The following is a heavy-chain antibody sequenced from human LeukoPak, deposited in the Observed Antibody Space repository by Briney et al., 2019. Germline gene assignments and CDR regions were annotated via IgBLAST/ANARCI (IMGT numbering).Heavy chain of an antibody. Sequence: GGSLRLSCAASGFTFSDYSMNWVSQAPGKGLEWVSIISDNGGATNYADSVKGRFTISRDNSKNTLHLQMNSLRVEDTAVYYCAKKGHMNSGWYYFDYWGQGTLVTVSP. CDR2: ISDNGGAT. CDR1: GFTFSDYS. V-gene: IGHV3-23*01. CDR3: AKKGHMNSGWYYFDY. D-gene: IGHD6-19*01. J-gene: IGHJ4*02.